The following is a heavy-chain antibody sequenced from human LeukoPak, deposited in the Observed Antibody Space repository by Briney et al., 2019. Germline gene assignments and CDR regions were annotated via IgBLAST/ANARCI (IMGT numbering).Heavy chain of an antibody. Sequence: TSSETLSLTCAVYGGSFSGYYWSWIRQPPGKGLEWIGEINHSGSTNYNPSLKSRVTISVDTSKNQFSLKLGSVTAADTAVYYCARGRLGDSFDYWGQGILVTVSS. CDR3: ARGRLGDSFDY. CDR1: GGSFSGYY. D-gene: IGHD3-16*01. V-gene: IGHV4-34*01. J-gene: IGHJ4*02. CDR2: INHSGST.